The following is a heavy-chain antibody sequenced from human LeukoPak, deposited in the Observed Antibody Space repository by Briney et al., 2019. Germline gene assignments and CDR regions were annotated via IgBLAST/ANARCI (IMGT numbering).Heavy chain of an antibody. Sequence: GSLRLSCAASGFTFSSYAMSWVRQAPGKGLEWVSAISGSGGSTYYADSVKGRFTISRDNSKNALYLQMNSLRAEDTAVYYCANDILTGYARDAFDIWGQGTMVTVSS. CDR3: ANDILTGYARDAFDI. D-gene: IGHD3-9*01. V-gene: IGHV3-23*01. CDR2: ISGSGGST. CDR1: GFTFSSYA. J-gene: IGHJ3*02.